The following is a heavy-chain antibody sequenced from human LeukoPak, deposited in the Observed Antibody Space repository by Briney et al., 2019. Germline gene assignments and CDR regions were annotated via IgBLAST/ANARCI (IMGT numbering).Heavy chain of an antibody. Sequence: SETLSLTCTVSGRPLSRHHWSWIRQPTGKGLEWIRRIYPSGSTNYNPSLKSRVTISVDKSKNQFYLKLSSVIAADTAVYYCARESVWQGIAARGYYYYYMDVWGKGTTVTVSS. V-gene: IGHV4-4*07. CDR2: IYPSGST. CDR3: ARESVWQGIAARGYYYYYMDV. J-gene: IGHJ6*03. D-gene: IGHD6-6*01. CDR1: GRPLSRHH.